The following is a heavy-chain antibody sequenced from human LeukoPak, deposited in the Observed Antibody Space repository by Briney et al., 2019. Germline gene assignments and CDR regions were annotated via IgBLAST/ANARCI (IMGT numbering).Heavy chain of an antibody. V-gene: IGHV3-23*01. CDR3: AKLREYSTGWYYFDY. J-gene: IGHJ4*02. D-gene: IGHD6-19*01. CDR2: ISGSGGST. CDR1: GFTFSSYA. Sequence: PGGSLRLSCAASGFTFSSYAMSWVRQAPGKGLEWASAISGSGGSTYYADSVKGRFTISRDNSKNTLYLQMHSLRAEDTALYYCAKLREYSTGWYYFDYWGQGALVTVSS.